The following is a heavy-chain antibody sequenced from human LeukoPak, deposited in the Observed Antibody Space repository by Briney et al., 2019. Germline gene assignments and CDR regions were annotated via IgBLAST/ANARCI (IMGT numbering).Heavy chain of an antibody. CDR3: ARYCSGGSCPYYFDY. V-gene: IGHV4-39*01. Sequence: SETLSLTCTVSGGSISSSSYYWGWIRQPPGKGLEWIGSIYYSGSTYYNPSLKSRVTISVDTSKNQFSLKLSSVTAADTAVYYCARYCSGGSCPYYFDYWGQGTLVTVSS. J-gene: IGHJ4*02. CDR2: IYYSGST. CDR1: GGSISSSSYY. D-gene: IGHD2-15*01.